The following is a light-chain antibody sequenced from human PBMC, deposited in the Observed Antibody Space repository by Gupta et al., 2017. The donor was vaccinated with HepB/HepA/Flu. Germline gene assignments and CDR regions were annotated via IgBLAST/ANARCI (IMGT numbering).Light chain of an antibody. CDR2: DAS. Sequence: EIVLTQSPATLSLSPGERATLSCRASQSVSSYLAWYQQKPGQAPRLLIYDASNRATGIPARFSGNGSGTDLTLTISSLEPEDFAVYYCQQRSNWSFTFGPGTKVDIK. J-gene: IGKJ3*01. CDR3: QQRSNWSFT. V-gene: IGKV3-11*01. CDR1: QSVSSY.